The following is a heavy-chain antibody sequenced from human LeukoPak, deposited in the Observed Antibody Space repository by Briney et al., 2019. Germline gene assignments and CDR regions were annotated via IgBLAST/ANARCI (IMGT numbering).Heavy chain of an antibody. CDR3: ASEKEMATGFDY. Sequence: GGSLRLSCAASGFTVSSKYMSWVRQAPGKGLEWVSVIYSGGSTYYADSVKGRFTISRDNPKNTLYLQMNSLRAEDTAVYYCASEKEMATGFDYWGQGTLVTVSS. CDR2: IYSGGST. CDR1: GFTVSSKY. J-gene: IGHJ4*02. D-gene: IGHD5-24*01. V-gene: IGHV3-66*01.